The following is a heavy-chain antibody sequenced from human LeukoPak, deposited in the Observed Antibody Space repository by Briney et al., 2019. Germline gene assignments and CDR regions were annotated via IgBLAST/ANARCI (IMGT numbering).Heavy chain of an antibody. D-gene: IGHD3-22*01. CDR1: GFIFTDYY. CDR3: ARDWRDSSGKFPNDAFDI. J-gene: IGHJ3*02. CDR2: ISSSGTTI. Sequence: SGGSLRLSCAASGFIFTDYYMTWIRQAPGKGLEWVSYISSSGTTIYYADSVKGRFTISRDNAKNSLYLQMNSLRAEDTAVYYCARDWRDSSGKFPNDAFDIWGQGTMVTVSS. V-gene: IGHV3-11*04.